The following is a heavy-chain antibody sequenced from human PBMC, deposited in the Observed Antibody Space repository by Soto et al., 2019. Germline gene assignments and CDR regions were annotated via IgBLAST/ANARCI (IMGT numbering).Heavy chain of an antibody. CDR1: AFSLSTGGVG. J-gene: IGHJ6*02. CDR2: IYWDDDK. V-gene: IGHV2-5*02. Sequence: QITLKESGPTLVKPTQTLTLTCTFSAFSLSTGGVGVGWIRQPPGKALEWLALIYWDDDKRYSPSLRSRLTITKDTSKNQVVLTMTNMDPADTATYYCIQSRCGGDCLQSYASYYYYGMDVWGQGTTVTVSS. CDR3: IQSRCGGDCLQSYASYYYYGMDV. D-gene: IGHD2-21*02.